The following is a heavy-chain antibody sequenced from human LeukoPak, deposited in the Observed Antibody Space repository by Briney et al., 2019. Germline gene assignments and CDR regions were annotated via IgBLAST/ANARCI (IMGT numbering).Heavy chain of an antibody. D-gene: IGHD3-10*01. CDR3: ARANLWFGELLDY. V-gene: IGHV3-11*01. J-gene: IGHJ4*02. CDR2: TSSSGSTI. Sequence: GGSLRLSCAASGFTFSSYWMFWIRQAPGKGLEWVSYTSSSGSTIYYADSVKGRFTISRDNAKNSLYLQMNSLRAEDTAVYYCARANLWFGELLDYWGQGTLVTVSS. CDR1: GFTFSSYW.